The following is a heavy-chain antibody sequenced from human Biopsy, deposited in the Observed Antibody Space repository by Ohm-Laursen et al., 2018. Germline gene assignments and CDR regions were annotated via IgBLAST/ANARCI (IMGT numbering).Heavy chain of an antibody. CDR1: GGSFTGHY. J-gene: IGHJ1*01. Sequence: GTLSLTCTVSGGSFTGHYWTWIRQPPGKGLEWIGHISHTGYTSYKSSLKSRVTISLDTTRKHFSLRLTSLAAADTAVYYCARGSNEYGGLYFPHWGQGTLVTVSS. D-gene: IGHD4-23*01. CDR2: ISHTGYT. CDR3: ARGSNEYGGLYFPH. V-gene: IGHV4-59*11.